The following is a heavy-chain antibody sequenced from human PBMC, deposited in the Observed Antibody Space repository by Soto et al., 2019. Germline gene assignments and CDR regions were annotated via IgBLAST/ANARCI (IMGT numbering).Heavy chain of an antibody. Sequence: EVQLEESGGDLVQPGGSLRLSCAASGFTLSAYWMTWVRQAPGKGLEWVANINRDGSKKSYLDSVRGRFTISRDNVGKSLYLQMDSLRADDPALYYCARDVSPGSSSLYLDAFDIWGQGKMVTVSS. CDR3: ARDVSPGSSSLYLDAFDI. CDR2: INRDGSKK. J-gene: IGHJ3*02. D-gene: IGHD6-13*01. V-gene: IGHV3-7*05. CDR1: GFTLSAYW.